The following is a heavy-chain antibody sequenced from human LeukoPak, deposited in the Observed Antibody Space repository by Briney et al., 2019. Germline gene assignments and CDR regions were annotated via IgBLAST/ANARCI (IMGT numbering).Heavy chain of an antibody. D-gene: IGHD6-13*01. CDR1: GFTFSDYY. J-gene: IGHJ4*02. Sequence: GGSLRLSCAASGFTFSDYYMSWIRQAPGKGLESVSYISSSGSTIYYADSVSGRFTISRDNAKNSLYLQMNSLRAEDTAVYYCAKVETAAAATLRGFDYWGQGTLVTVSS. V-gene: IGHV3-11*01. CDR3: AKVETAAAATLRGFDY. CDR2: ISSSGSTI.